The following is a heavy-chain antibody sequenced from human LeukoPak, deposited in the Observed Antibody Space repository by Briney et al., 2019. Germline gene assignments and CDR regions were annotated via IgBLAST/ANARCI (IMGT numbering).Heavy chain of an antibody. V-gene: IGHV4-34*01. Sequence: PGGSLRLSCAASGFTFSSYAMSWIRQPPGKGLEWIGEINHSGSTNYNPSLKSRVTISVDTSKNQFSLKLSSVTAADTAVYYCASGTTYYYYMDVWGKGTTVTVSS. CDR3: ASGTTYYYYMDV. CDR2: INHSGST. CDR1: GFTFSSYA. D-gene: IGHD1-14*01. J-gene: IGHJ6*03.